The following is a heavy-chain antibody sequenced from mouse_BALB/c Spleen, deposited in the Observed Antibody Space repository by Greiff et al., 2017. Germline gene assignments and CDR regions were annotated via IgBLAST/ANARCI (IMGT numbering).Heavy chain of an antibody. Sequence: EVKLVESGGGLVQPGGSRKLSCAASGFTFSSFGMHWVRQAPEKGLEWVAYISSGSSTIYYADTVKGRFTISRDNPKNTLFLQMTSLRSEDTAMYYCATRAYRYDGGGNYAMDYWGQGTSVTVSS. D-gene: IGHD2-14*01. V-gene: IGHV5-17*02. CDR3: ATRAYRYDGGGNYAMDY. CDR1: GFTFSSFG. CDR2: ISSGSSTI. J-gene: IGHJ4*01.